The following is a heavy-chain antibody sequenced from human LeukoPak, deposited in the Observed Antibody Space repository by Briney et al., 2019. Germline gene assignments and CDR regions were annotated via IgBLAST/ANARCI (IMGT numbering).Heavy chain of an antibody. CDR3: ASSPHRSVPAAIRVYYYYMDV. J-gene: IGHJ6*03. Sequence: ASVRVSCKASGGTFSSYAISWVRQAPGQGLEWMGGIIPIFGTANYAQKFQGRVTITTDESTSTAYMELSSLRSEDTAVYYCASSPHRSVPAAIRVYYYYMDVWGKGTTVTFSS. CDR1: GGTFSSYA. D-gene: IGHD2-2*01. V-gene: IGHV1-69*05. CDR2: IIPIFGTA.